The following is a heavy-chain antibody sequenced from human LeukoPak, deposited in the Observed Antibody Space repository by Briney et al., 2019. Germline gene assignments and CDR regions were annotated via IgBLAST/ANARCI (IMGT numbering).Heavy chain of an antibody. V-gene: IGHV3-48*01. CDR2: ISRNSDTI. J-gene: IGHJ6*03. CDR1: GFTFSSYS. D-gene: IGHD6-13*01. Sequence: GGSLRLSCAASGFTFSSYSLNWVRQAPGKGLEWISYISRNSDTIYYADSVKGRFTISRDNSKNTLYLQMNSLRAEDTAVYYCAKEAGYSSSWYYMDVWGKGTTVTISS. CDR3: AKEAGYSSSWYYMDV.